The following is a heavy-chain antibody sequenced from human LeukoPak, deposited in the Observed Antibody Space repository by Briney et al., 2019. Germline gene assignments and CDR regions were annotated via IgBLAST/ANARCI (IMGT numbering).Heavy chain of an antibody. CDR1: GFTFSDYY. CDR3: ARDLGSGYDLGGDY. V-gene: IGHV3-11*04. Sequence: SGGSLRLSCAASGFTFSDYYMTWLRQAPGKGLEWVSSISRGGNSIYYTDSVKGRFTISRDNAKNSLYLHMNSLRAEDTAVYYCARDLGSGYDLGGDYWGQGTLVTVSS. D-gene: IGHD5-12*01. J-gene: IGHJ4*02. CDR2: ISRGGNSI.